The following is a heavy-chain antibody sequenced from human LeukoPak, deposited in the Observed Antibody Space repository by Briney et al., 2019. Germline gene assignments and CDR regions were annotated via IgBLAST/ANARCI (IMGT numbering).Heavy chain of an antibody. CDR3: AKPLYGDYYLFDY. CDR2: ISGSGGST. CDR1: GFTFSSYA. J-gene: IGHJ4*02. V-gene: IGHV3-23*01. D-gene: IGHD4-17*01. Sequence: GGSLRLSCAASGFTFSSYAMSWVRQALGKGLEWVSAISGSGGSTYYADSVKGRFTISRDNSKNTLYLQMNSLRAEDTAVYYCAKPLYGDYYLFDYWGQGTLVTVSS.